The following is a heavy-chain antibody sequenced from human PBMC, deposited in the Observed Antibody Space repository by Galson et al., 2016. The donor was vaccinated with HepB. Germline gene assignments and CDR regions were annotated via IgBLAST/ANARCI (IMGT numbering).Heavy chain of an antibody. CDR2: VYYSGSS. CDR3: ARGPGSFFDY. J-gene: IGHJ4*02. CDR1: GDSMDHYY. D-gene: IGHD3-16*02. V-gene: IGHV4-59*01. Sequence: SETLSLTCTVSGDSMDHYYWTWIRQPPGNGLEWIGYVYYSGSSNYNPSLTSRVTISVDTSKNQFSLKLSSVTAADTAVYYCARGPGSFFDYWGQGTLVTVSS.